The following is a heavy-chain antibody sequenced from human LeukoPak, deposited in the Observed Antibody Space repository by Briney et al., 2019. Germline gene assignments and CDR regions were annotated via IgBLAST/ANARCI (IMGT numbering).Heavy chain of an antibody. Sequence: TGGSLRLSCAASGFTFSSYAMSWVRQAPGKGLEWVSAISGSGGSTYYADSVKGRFTISRDNSKNTLYLQMNSLRAEDTAVYYCAKRYFDWHYYFDYWGQGTLVTVSS. J-gene: IGHJ4*02. CDR1: GFTFSSYA. D-gene: IGHD3-9*01. CDR2: ISGSGGST. CDR3: AKRYFDWHYYFDY. V-gene: IGHV3-23*01.